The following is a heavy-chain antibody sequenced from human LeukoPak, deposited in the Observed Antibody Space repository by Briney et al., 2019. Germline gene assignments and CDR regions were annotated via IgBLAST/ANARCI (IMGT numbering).Heavy chain of an antibody. Sequence: SVKVSCKASGGTFSSYAISWVRQAPGQGLEWMGGIIPIFGTANYAQKFQGRVTITADESTSTAYMELSSLRSEDTAVYYCARVRDSSGWWGDYWGQGTLVTVSS. D-gene: IGHD6-19*01. CDR1: GGTFSSYA. CDR2: IIPIFGTA. CDR3: ARVRDSSGWWGDY. V-gene: IGHV1-69*01. J-gene: IGHJ4*02.